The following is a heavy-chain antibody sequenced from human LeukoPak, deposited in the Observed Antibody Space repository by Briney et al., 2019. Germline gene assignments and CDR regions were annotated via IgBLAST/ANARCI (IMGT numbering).Heavy chain of an antibody. V-gene: IGHV3-7*03. CDR2: IREERGQE. J-gene: IGHJ5*02. CDR1: GLTVSNHW. D-gene: IGHD5-18*01. CDR3: ASLDTAKQPLANH. Sequence: GGSLRLSCIASGLTVSNHWMSWVRQAPGKGLEWVANIREERGQEYYVDSVKGRFTISKNSAKNSLYLQMNTLRVEDTAMYYCASLDTAKQPLANHWGQGTLVTVSS.